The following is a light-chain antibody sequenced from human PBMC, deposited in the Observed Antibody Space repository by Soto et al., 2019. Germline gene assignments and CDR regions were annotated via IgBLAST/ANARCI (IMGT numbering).Light chain of an antibody. CDR3: SSFTSSSTYV. CDR2: DVT. J-gene: IGLJ1*01. Sequence: QSVLTQPASVSGSPGQSIAISCTGTSSDVGGYNYVSWYQQHPGKAPKLIIYDVTNRPSGVSDRFSGSKSGNTASLTISGLQAEDEADYYCSSFTSSSTYVFGRGTKVTVL. CDR1: SSDVGGYNY. V-gene: IGLV2-14*01.